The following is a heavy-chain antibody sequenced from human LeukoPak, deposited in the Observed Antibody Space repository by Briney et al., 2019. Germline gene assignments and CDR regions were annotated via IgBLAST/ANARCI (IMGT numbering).Heavy chain of an antibody. D-gene: IGHD6-13*01. CDR3: ARGAAAVYWFDP. CDR2: IYYSGST. CDR1: GCSISSSSYY. V-gene: IGHV4-39*01. Sequence: SETLSLTCTVSGCSISSSSYYWGWIRQPPGKGLEWIVSIYYSGSTYYNPSLKSRVTISVDTSKNQFSLKLSSVTAADTAVYYCARGAAAVYWFDPWGQGTLVTVSS. J-gene: IGHJ5*02.